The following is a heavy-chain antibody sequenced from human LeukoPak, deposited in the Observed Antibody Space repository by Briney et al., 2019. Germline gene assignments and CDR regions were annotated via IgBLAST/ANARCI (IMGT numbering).Heavy chain of an antibody. Sequence: SETLSLTCTVSGGSISISNYFWGWIRQPPGKGLEWIGSIYYSGRTYYNPSLKSRVTISVDTSKNQFSLKLSSVTAADTAVYYCARENPKNSDFWGQGTLVTVSS. V-gene: IGHV4-39*01. CDR1: GGSISISNYF. J-gene: IGHJ4*02. CDR2: IYYSGRT. CDR3: ARENPKNSDF. D-gene: IGHD2/OR15-2a*01.